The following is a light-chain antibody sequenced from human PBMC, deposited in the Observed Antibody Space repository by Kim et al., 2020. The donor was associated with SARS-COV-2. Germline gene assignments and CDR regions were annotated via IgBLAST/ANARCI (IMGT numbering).Light chain of an antibody. J-gene: IGLJ2*01. CDR1: NIGSKN. Sequence: SYELTQPLSVSVALGQTARITCGGNNIGSKNVHWYQQKPGQAPVLVIYRDSNRPSGIPERFSGSNSVNTATLTISRAQAGDEADYYCQVWDSSAHVVFGGGTQLTVL. CDR3: QVWDSSAHVV. V-gene: IGLV3-9*01. CDR2: RDS.